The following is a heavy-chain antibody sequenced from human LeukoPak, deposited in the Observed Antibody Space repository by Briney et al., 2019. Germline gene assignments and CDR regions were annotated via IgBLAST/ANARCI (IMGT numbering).Heavy chain of an antibody. D-gene: IGHD3-10*01. CDR3: ARAHYGSGSYFFDY. CDR2: MNPNSGNT. Sequence: ASVKVSCKASGYTFTSYDINWVRQATGQGLEWMGWMNPNSGNTGYAQKFQGRVTMTRNTAISTAYMELSSLRSEDTAVYYCARAHYGSGSYFFDYWGQGTLVTVSS. CDR1: GYTFTSYD. V-gene: IGHV1-8*01. J-gene: IGHJ4*02.